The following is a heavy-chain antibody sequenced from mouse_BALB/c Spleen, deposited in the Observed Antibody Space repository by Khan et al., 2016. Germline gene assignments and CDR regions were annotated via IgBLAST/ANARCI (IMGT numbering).Heavy chain of an antibody. CDR2: INTNTGEP. CDR3: ARTGDYPYYAMDY. CDR1: EYTFTNYG. J-gene: IGHJ4*01. D-gene: IGHD2-13*01. Sequence: QIQLVQSGPELKKPGETVKISCKASEYTFTNYGMNWVKQAPGKGLKWMGWINTNTGEPTYDEEFKGRFAFSLEASASTAYLLITNLKNEDSATYFCARTGDYPYYAMDYWGQGTSVTVSS. V-gene: IGHV9-3*02.